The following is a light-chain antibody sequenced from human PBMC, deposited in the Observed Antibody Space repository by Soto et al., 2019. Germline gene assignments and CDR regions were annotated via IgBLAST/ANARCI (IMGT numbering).Light chain of an antibody. CDR3: QHSGT. CDR2: KAS. CDR1: QSISRW. J-gene: IGKJ1*01. V-gene: IGKV1-5*03. Sequence: DIQMTQSPSTLSASVGDRVIITCRARQSISRWLAWYQQKPGKAHKLLIYKASSLESGVPSRFSGSGSGTEFTLTISSQQPDDFATYYCQHSGTFGQGTKVEIK.